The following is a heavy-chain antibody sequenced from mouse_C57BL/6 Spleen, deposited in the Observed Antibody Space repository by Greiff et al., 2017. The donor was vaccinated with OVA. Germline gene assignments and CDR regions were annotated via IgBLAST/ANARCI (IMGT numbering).Heavy chain of an antibody. Sequence: QVQLKQPGAELVKPGASVKLSCKASGYTFTSYWMHWVKQRPGRGLEWIGRIDPNSGGTKYNEKFKSKATLTVDKPSSTAYMQLSSLTSEDSAVYYCARCLYDYDYYFDYWGQGTTLTVSS. CDR2: IDPNSGGT. CDR1: GYTFTSYW. V-gene: IGHV1-72*01. J-gene: IGHJ2*01. CDR3: ARCLYDYDYYFDY. D-gene: IGHD2-4*01.